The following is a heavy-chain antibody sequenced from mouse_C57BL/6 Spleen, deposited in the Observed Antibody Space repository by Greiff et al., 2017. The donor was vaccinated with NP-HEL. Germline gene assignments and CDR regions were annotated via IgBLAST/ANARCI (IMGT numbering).Heavy chain of an antibody. Sequence: DVQLQESGPGLVKPFPSLSLSCPVSGYSITSGYFWNLIRQLPGNQLEWMRYIIYDGSNNYNPSRKKRISITRDTSKNQFFLKLNSVTTEDTATYYCASATVVENYFDYWGQGTTLTVSS. CDR3: ASATVVENYFDY. J-gene: IGHJ2*01. CDR2: IIYDGSN. V-gene: IGHV3-6*01. D-gene: IGHD1-1*01. CDR1: GYSITSGYF.